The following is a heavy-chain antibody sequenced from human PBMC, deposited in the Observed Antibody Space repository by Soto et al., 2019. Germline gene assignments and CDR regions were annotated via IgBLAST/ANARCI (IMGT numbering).Heavy chain of an antibody. D-gene: IGHD1-26*01. Sequence: QVQLVESGGGVVQPGRSLRLSCAASGFTFSSYAMHWVRQAPGKGLEWVAVISYDGSNKYYADSVKGRFTISIDNSKNTLYLQMNSLRAEDTAVYYCARSGSYYVYDYWGQGTLVTVSS. V-gene: IGHV3-30*14. J-gene: IGHJ4*02. CDR2: ISYDGSNK. CDR3: ARSGSYYVYDY. CDR1: GFTFSSYA.